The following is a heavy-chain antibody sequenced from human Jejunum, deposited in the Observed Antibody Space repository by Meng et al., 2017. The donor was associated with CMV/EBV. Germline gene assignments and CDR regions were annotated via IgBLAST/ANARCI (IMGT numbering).Heavy chain of an antibody. CDR1: GFTFATSG. CDR2: ISISSYT. J-gene: IGHJ4*02. Sequence: APSGFTFATSGMSWVRQAPGKGLEWVSSISISSYTYYADSVKGRFTISRDNAKNSLYLQMNSLRAEDTAVYYCARVVKGGNYLEYWGQGTLVTVSS. D-gene: IGHD4-23*01. CDR3: ARVVKGGNYLEY. V-gene: IGHV3-21*01.